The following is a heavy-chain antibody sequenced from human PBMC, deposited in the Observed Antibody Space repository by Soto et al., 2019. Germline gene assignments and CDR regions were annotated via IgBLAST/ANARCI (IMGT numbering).Heavy chain of an antibody. CDR1: GFSLSTSGVA. V-gene: IGHV2-5*02. D-gene: IGHD2-21*02. CDR3: VHSRCGGDCLQSYSSHYYYGMDI. J-gene: IGHJ6*02. CDR2: IYWDDDK. Sequence: SGPTLVNPTQTLTLTCTFSGFSLSTSGVAVGWIRQPPGKALEWLALIYWDDDKRYSPSLKSRLTITKDTSKNQVVLTMTNMDPVDTATFYCVHSRCGGDCLQSYSSHYYYGMDIWGQGTXVTVSS.